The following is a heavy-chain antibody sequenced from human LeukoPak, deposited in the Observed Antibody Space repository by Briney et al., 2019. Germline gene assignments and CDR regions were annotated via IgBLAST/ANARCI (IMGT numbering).Heavy chain of an antibody. D-gene: IGHD3-10*01. V-gene: IGHV4-34*01. CDR1: GFTFSSYA. CDR2: INHSGST. CDR3: ARGRGYYGSGSPLDY. J-gene: IGHJ4*02. Sequence: PGGSLRLSCAASGFTFSSYAMTWVRQPPGKGLEWIGEINHSGSTNYNPSLKSRVTISVDTSKNQFSLKLSSVTAADTAVYYCARGRGYYGSGSPLDYWGQGTLVTVSS.